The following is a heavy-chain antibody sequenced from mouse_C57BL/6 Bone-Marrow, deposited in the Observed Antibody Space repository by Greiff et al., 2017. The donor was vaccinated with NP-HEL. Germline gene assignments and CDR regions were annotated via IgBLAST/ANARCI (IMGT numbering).Heavy chain of an antibody. CDR3: ARALYYDGSSPFDY. CDR2: IYWGGAK. V-gene: IGHV8-12*01. Sequence: QVTLKVSGPGILQSSQTLSLTCSFSGFSLSTSGMGVSWIRQPSGQGLEWLAHIYWGGAKRYNPFLKSRLPISKDTSRNQLFLKITSVDTADTATYYCARALYYDGSSPFDYWGQGTTLTVSA. J-gene: IGHJ2*01. D-gene: IGHD1-1*01. CDR1: GFSLSTSGMG.